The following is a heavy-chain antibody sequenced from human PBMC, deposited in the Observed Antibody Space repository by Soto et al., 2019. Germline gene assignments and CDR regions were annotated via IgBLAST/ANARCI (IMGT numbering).Heavy chain of an antibody. Sequence: PGGSLRLSCAASGFNFSSHAMNWVRQAPGKGLEWVSALSGSGGTTYYADSVKGRLTISRDNSKNTLYLQMNSLRAEDTAVYYCAKLLHFDYGMDVWGQGTTVTVSS. CDR2: LSGSGGTT. V-gene: IGHV3-23*01. J-gene: IGHJ6*02. CDR3: AKLLHFDYGMDV. CDR1: GFNFSSHA.